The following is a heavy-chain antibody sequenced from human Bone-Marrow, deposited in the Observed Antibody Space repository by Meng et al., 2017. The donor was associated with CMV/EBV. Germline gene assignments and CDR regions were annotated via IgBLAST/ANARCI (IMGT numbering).Heavy chain of an antibody. CDR3: ARETFYCSSTSCYPDY. CDR1: GFTFSSYE. Sequence: GESLKISCAASGFTFSSYEMNWVRQAPGKGLEWVSYISSSGSTIYYADSVKGRFTISRDNAKNSLYLQMNSLRAEDTAVYYCARETFYCSSTSCYPDYWGQGTLVTVSS. V-gene: IGHV3-48*03. CDR2: ISSSGSTI. J-gene: IGHJ4*02. D-gene: IGHD2-2*01.